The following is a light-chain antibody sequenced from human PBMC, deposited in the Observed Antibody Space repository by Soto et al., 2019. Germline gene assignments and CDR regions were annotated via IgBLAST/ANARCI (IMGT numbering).Light chain of an antibody. J-gene: IGKJ1*01. CDR3: QHYNSYSEA. CDR2: DAS. CDR1: HDSSTY. Sequence: IQLTLSPSYMSASVGDRVTITCHRSHDSSTYLPWYQQKLGKAPKLLIYDASNLATGVPSRFSGSGSGTEFTFTISSLQPDDFATYYCQHYNSYSEAFGQGTKVDIK. V-gene: IGKV1-33*01.